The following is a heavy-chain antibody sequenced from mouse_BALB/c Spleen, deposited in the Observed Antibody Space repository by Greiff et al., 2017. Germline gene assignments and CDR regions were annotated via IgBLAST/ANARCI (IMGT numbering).Heavy chain of an antibody. CDR1: GYTFSSYW. Sequence: QVQLQQSGAELMKPGASVKISCKATGYTFSSYWIEWVKQRPGHGLEWIGEILPGSGSTNYNEKFKGKATFTADTSSNTAYMQLSSLTSEDSAVYYCARSYYGNYVAMDYWGQGTSVTVSS. CDR3: ARSYYGNYVAMDY. CDR2: ILPGSGST. D-gene: IGHD2-10*01. V-gene: IGHV1-9*01. J-gene: IGHJ4*01.